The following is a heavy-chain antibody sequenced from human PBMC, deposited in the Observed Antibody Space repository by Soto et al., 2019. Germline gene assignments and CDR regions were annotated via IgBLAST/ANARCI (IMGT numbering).Heavy chain of an antibody. Sequence: GGSLRLSCVASGLTFTTYWMTWVRQAPGKGLEWVANIKQDGSEKYYVDSVKGRFTISRDNAKNSLYLQMNSLRAEDTAVYYCARPTPGYSYGYGWFDPWGQGTLVTVSS. CDR2: IKQDGSEK. V-gene: IGHV3-7*01. D-gene: IGHD5-18*01. J-gene: IGHJ5*02. CDR1: GLTFTTYW. CDR3: ARPTPGYSYGYGWFDP.